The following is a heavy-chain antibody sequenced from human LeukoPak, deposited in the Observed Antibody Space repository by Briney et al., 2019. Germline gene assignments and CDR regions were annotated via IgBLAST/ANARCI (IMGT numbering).Heavy chain of an antibody. D-gene: IGHD2-2*02. J-gene: IGHJ5*02. V-gene: IGHV1-8*01. CDR2: MNPNSGNT. CDR1: GYTCTTYD. Sequence: ASVKVSCKDSGYTCTTYDINWVRQTTGQGLEWMGWMNPNSGNTGYAQKFQGRVTMTRNTSISTAYMELSSLRSEDTAVYYCARVLPSQYCSSTSCYKRRYNWFDPWGQGTLVTVSS. CDR3: ARVLPSQYCSSTSCYKRRYNWFDP.